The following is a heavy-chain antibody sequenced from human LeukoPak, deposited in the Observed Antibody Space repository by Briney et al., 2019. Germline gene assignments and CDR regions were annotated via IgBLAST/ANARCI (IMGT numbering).Heavy chain of an antibody. CDR1: VYTFTVYY. Sequence: ASVKVSFTPSVYTFTVYYLHWVRQAPGQALGWMGWISSNTGATVYTQNFQDRVTISRDTSIDTAYMDLSSLRSDDTAVYYCARDRVGSGWPRPYYFEFWGQGTLVTVSS. V-gene: IGHV1-2*02. CDR3: ARDRVGSGWPRPYYFEF. J-gene: IGHJ4*02. D-gene: IGHD6-19*01. CDR2: ISSNTGAT.